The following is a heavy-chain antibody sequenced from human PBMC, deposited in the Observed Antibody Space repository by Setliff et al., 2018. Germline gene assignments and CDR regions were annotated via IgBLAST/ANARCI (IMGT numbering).Heavy chain of an antibody. J-gene: IGHJ4*02. CDR2: IIPILGIA. CDR3: ARGLHSSGWYWAFDY. CDR1: GGTFSSYA. Sequence: GASVKVSCKASGGTFSSYAISWVRQAPGQGLEWMGGIIPILGIANYAQKFQGRVTITADKSTSTAYMELSSLRSEDTAVYYCARGLHSSGWYWAFDYWGQGTLVTVSS. V-gene: IGHV1-69*10. D-gene: IGHD6-19*01.